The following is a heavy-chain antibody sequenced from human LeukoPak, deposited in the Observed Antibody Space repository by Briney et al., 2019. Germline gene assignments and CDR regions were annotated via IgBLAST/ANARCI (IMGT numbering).Heavy chain of an antibody. J-gene: IGHJ4*02. V-gene: IGHV3-33*01. CDR2: IWYDGSNK. CDR3: ASETAPDYYDSSGLPFDY. Sequence: PGRSLRLSCAASGFTFSSYGMHWVRQAPGKGLEWVAVIWYDGSNKYYADSVKGRFTISRDNSKNTLYLQMNSLRAEDTAVYYCASETAPDYYDSSGLPFDYWGQGTLVTVSS. CDR1: GFTFSSYG. D-gene: IGHD3-22*01.